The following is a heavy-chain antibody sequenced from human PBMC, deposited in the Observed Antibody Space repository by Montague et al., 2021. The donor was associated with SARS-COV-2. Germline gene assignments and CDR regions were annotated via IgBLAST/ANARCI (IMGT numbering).Heavy chain of an antibody. CDR2: IFYNGST. D-gene: IGHD2-21*01. CDR3: ARQDAWAYCGDECYRGWFDS. Sequence: SETLSLTCTVSFGSISTYYWSWIRQPPGKGLEWIGFIFYNGSTKYNPSLKRRVSISLDTSKNQFSLKLSSVTAADTAVYYCARQDAWAYCGDECYRGWFDSWGQGTLGTGSS. V-gene: IGHV4-59*01. CDR1: FGSISTYY. J-gene: IGHJ5*01.